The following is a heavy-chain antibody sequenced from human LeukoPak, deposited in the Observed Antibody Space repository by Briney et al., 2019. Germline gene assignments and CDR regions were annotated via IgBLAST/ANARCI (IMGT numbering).Heavy chain of an antibody. CDR2: IYYSGST. V-gene: IGHV4-39*02. Sequence: SETLSLTCTVSGVSISSSSYYWGWIRQSPGKGLEWIGSIYYSGSTYYNPSLKSRVTISVDTSKNQFSLKLSSVTAADTAVYYCARDIVVVPVALNYFDYWGQGTLVTVSS. D-gene: IGHD2-2*01. CDR1: GVSISSSSYY. J-gene: IGHJ4*02. CDR3: ARDIVVVPVALNYFDY.